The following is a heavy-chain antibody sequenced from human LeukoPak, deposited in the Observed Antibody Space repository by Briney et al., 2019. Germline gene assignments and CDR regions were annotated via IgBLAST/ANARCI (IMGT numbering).Heavy chain of an antibody. V-gene: IGHV4-30-4*08. CDR1: GGSISSGDYY. D-gene: IGHD6-6*01. CDR3: ARSIAARTFDY. CDR2: IYYSGST. J-gene: IGHJ4*02. Sequence: SQTLALTCTVSGGSISSGDYYWSWIRQPPGKGLEWIGYIYYSGSTYYNPSLKSRVTISVDTSKNQFSLKLSSVTAADTAVYYCARSIAARTFDYWGQGTLVTVSS.